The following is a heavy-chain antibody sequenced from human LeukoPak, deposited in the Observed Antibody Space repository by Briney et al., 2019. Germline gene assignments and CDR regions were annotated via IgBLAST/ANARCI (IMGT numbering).Heavy chain of an antibody. J-gene: IGHJ3*01. V-gene: IGHV3-23*01. CDR3: AKDPNARYCSGGSSSHDAFEV. CDR2: ISGSGDST. Sequence: GGSLRLSCAASGFTFSSYDMNWVRQAPGEGLEWVSAISGSGDSTYYADSVKGRFTISRDNSKNTLYLHMNSLRAEDTAVYYCAKDPNARYCSGGSSSHDAFEVWGQGTMVTVSS. CDR1: GFTFSSYD. D-gene: IGHD2-15*01.